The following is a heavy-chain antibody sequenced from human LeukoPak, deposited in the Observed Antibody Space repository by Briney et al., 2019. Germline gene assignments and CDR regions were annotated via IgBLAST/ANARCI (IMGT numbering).Heavy chain of an antibody. Sequence: KGGASLQISCKGSGYTFTRYWIGWVRQLPGKGLEWMGIIYCGDSDTRYSPSFQGQVTISADKSISTAYLQWSSLKASDTAMYYCARSKSYYYNGMDVWGHGTTVTVSS. D-gene: IGHD3-3*01. CDR1: GYTFTRYW. CDR3: ARSKSYYYNGMDV. CDR2: IYCGDSDT. V-gene: IGHV5-51*01. J-gene: IGHJ6*02.